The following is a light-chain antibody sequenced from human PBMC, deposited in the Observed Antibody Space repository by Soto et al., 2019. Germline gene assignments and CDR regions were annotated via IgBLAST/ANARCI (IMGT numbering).Light chain of an antibody. V-gene: IGKV3-20*01. CDR1: PSVPNY. Sequence: IAVTLSPATVSLSTGERATLSCRASPSVPNYVAWYQQKPGQAPRLLIYGAFNRATGIPARFSGSGSGTDFTLTINRLEPEDFAVYYCQQYGTSPPTFGQGTKVDIK. J-gene: IGKJ1*01. CDR3: QQYGTSPPT. CDR2: GAF.